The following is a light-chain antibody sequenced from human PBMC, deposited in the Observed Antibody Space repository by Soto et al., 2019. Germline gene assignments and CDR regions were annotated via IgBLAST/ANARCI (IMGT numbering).Light chain of an antibody. J-gene: IGKJ5*01. CDR1: QSVSSN. Sequence: EILMTQSPATLSVSPGERATLSCRASQSVSSNLAWYQQKPGQAPRLLIYGASTRATGTPARFSGSGSGTEFTLTISSLQSGDFAVYYCQQYNNWPPRITFGQGTRLEIK. CDR3: QQYNNWPPRIT. V-gene: IGKV3-15*01. CDR2: GAS.